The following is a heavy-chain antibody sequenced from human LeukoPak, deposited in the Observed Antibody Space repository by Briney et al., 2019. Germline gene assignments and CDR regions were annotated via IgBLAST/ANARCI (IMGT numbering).Heavy chain of an antibody. V-gene: IGHV4-4*02. J-gene: IGHJ3*02. CDR3: ATYTVANPLDAFDI. CDR2: IYHSGST. Sequence: SETLSLTCAVSGGSISSSNWWSWVRPPPGKGLEWIGEIYHSGSTNYNPSLKSRVTISVDKSKNQFSLKLSSVTAADTAVYYCATYTVANPLDAFDIWGQGTMVTVSS. CDR1: GGSISSSNW. D-gene: IGHD4-23*01.